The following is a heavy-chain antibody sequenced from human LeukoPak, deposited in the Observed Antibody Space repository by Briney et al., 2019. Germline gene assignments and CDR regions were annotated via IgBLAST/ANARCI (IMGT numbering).Heavy chain of an antibody. V-gene: IGHV3-33*01. D-gene: IGHD3-10*01. CDR2: IWYDGSNQ. J-gene: IGHJ5*02. CDR1: GFTFSSYG. Sequence: PGGSLRPSCAASGFTFSSYGMHWVRQAPGKGLEWVAVIWYDGSNQKYGDSVKGRFTISRDNSKNTMYLQMNSLRAEDTAVYYCVRDSSLWFGELVDPWGQGTLVAVSS. CDR3: VRDSSLWFGELVDP.